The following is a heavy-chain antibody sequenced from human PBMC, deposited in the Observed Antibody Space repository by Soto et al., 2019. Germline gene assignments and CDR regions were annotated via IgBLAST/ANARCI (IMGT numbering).Heavy chain of an antibody. CDR3: ASVRMRYSSSFSPQQYFDL. CDR2: IYYSGST. J-gene: IGHJ2*01. CDR1: GGSISSGGYY. Sequence: QVQLQESGPGLVKPSQTLSLTCTVSGGSISSGGYYWSWIRQHPGKGLEWIGYIYYSGSTYYNPSLKSRVTISVNTSKNQFSQKQSYVTAADTAVYYCASVRMRYSSSFSPQQYFDLWGRGTLVTVSS. V-gene: IGHV4-31*03. D-gene: IGHD6-13*01.